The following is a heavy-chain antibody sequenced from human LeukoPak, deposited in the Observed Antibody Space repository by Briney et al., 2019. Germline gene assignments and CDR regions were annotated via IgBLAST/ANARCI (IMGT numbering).Heavy chain of an antibody. CDR2: IIPILGIA. V-gene: IGHV1-69*04. D-gene: IGHD2-21*02. Sequence: SVKVSCKASGGTFSSYAISWVRQAPGQGLEWMGRIIPILGIANYAQKFQGRVTITADKSTSTAYMELSSLRSEDTAVCYCARTPSVVVTASPWLGWFDPWGQGTLVTVSS. J-gene: IGHJ5*02. CDR1: GGTFSSYA. CDR3: ARTPSVVVTASPWLGWFDP.